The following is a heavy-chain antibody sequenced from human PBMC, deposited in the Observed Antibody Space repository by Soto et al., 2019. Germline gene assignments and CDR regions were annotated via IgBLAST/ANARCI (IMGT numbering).Heavy chain of an antibody. V-gene: IGHV4-61*01. J-gene: IGHJ5*02. CDR1: GGSVSSGSYY. D-gene: IGHD6-6*01. Sequence: SETLSLTCTVSGGSVSSGSYYWSWIRQPPGKGLEWIGYIYYSGSTNYNPSLKSRVTISVDTSKNQFSLKLSSVTAADTAVYYCARVPYSSSSHWFDPWGQGTLVTVSS. CDR2: IYYSGST. CDR3: ARVPYSSSSHWFDP.